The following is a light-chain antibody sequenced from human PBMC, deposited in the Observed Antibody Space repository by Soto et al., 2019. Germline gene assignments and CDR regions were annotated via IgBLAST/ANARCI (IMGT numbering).Light chain of an antibody. V-gene: IGLV2-14*01. CDR1: SSDVGGYNY. J-gene: IGLJ2*01. CDR2: EVS. CDR3: SSYTSSSTPLVV. Sequence: QSALTQPASVSGSPVQSITISCTGTSSDVGGYNYVSWYQQHPGKAPKLMIYEVSNRPSGVSNRFSGSKSGNTASLTISGLQAEDEADYYCSSYTSSSTPLVVFGGGTKLTVL.